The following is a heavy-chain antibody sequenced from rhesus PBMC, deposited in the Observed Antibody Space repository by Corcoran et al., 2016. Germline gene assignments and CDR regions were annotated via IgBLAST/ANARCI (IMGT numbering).Heavy chain of an antibody. CDR3: AKGFWSDLDH. D-gene: IGHD3-22*01. V-gene: IGHV3-72*01. Sequence: EVQLVESGGGLVQPGGSLRLSCVASGFTFSGGAMHWVRQAPGKGLEWISAFGLAGDTYYVDAVKGRFTISRDDARNSLYLQMNSLRAEDSGIYYCAKGFWSDLDHWGRGVLVTVSS. CDR2: FGLAGDT. J-gene: IGHJ4*01. CDR1: GFTFSGGA.